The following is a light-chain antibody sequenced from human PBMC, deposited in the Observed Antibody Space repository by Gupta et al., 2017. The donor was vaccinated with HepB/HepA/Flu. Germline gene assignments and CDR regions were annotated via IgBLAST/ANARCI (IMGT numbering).Light chain of an antibody. J-gene: IGKJ5*01. CDR2: AAS. CDR3: QQRDSTAVT. Sequence: DIQMTQSPSSLSASVGDRVTITCRASQSISSYLNWYQQKPGKVPKLLIYAASSLQSGVPSRFSGSGSGTDFTLTISRLQPEDFATYYCQQRDSTAVTFGQGTQVEIK. V-gene: IGKV1-39*01. CDR1: QSISSY.